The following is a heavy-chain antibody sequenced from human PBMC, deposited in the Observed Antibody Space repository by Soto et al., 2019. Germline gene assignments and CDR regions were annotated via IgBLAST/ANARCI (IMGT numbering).Heavy chain of an antibody. D-gene: IGHD2-2*01. Sequence: EVQLVESGGGLVQPGGSLRLSCSASGFTFSSYAMHWVRQAPGKGLEYVSAISSNGGSTYYADSVKGRFTISRDNCKNTLYLQMSSLRAEDTAVYYCVKDRCTSCYLFDYWGQGTLVTVSS. J-gene: IGHJ4*02. CDR2: ISSNGGST. V-gene: IGHV3-64D*06. CDR1: GFTFSSYA. CDR3: VKDRCTSCYLFDY.